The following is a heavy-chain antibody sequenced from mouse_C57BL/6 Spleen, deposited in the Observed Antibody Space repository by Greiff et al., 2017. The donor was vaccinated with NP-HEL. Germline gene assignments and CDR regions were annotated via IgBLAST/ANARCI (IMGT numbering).Heavy chain of an antibody. J-gene: IGHJ4*01. CDR1: GYSITSGYY. CDR3: ARGGGDWSMDY. V-gene: IGHV3-6*01. Sequence: ESGPGLVKPSQSLSLTCSVTGYSITSGYYCYWIRQSPGNILEWMGYISYDGSNNYNPTLKNRISITRDTSKNQFFLQLNSVTTEDTATVDCARGGGDWSMDYWGQGTSVTVSS. D-gene: IGHD4-1*01. CDR2: ISYDGSN.